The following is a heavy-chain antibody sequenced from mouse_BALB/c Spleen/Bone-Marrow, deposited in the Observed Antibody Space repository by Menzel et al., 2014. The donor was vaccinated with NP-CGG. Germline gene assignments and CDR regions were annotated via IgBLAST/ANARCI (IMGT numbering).Heavy chain of an antibody. CDR1: GFTFTDYY. V-gene: IGHV7-3*02. CDR3: ARDRNYDINWYFDV. Sequence: EVKLMESGGGLVQPGGSLRLSCATSGFTFTDYYMSWVRQPPGKALEWLGFIRNKANGYTTEYSASVKGRFTISRDNSQSILYLQMNILRTEDSATYYGARDRNYDINWYFDVWGAGTTVTVSS. CDR2: IRNKANGYTT. J-gene: IGHJ1*01. D-gene: IGHD1-1*01.